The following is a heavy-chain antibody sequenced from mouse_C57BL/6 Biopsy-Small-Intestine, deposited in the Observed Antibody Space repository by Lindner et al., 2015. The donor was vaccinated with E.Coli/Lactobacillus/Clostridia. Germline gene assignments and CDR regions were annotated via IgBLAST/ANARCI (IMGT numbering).Heavy chain of an antibody. D-gene: IGHD2-14*01. CDR1: GYTFTSYG. V-gene: IGHV1-81*01. Sequence: VQLQESGAELARPGASVKLSCKASGYTFTSYGISWVKQKTGQGLEWIGEIYPRNGNTHYNEKFKGKATLTADKSSSTAYMQLSSLTSEDSAVYFCARGTPRYYLDYWGQGTTLTVSS. CDR3: ARGTPRYYLDY. CDR2: IYPRNGNT. J-gene: IGHJ2*01.